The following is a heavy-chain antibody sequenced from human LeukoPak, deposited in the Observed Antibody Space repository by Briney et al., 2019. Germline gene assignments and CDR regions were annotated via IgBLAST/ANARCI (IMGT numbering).Heavy chain of an antibody. J-gene: IGHJ4*02. V-gene: IGHV1-2*06. D-gene: IGHD3-22*01. CDR3: ARNYDSSGYTFDY. CDR2: INPNSGGT. CDR1: GYTFTGYY. Sequence: ASVKVSCKASGYTFTGYYMHWVRQAPGQGLEWMGRINPNSGGTNYAQKFQGRVTMTSDTSTSTVYMELSSLRSEDTAVYYCARNYDSSGYTFDYWGQGTLVTVSS.